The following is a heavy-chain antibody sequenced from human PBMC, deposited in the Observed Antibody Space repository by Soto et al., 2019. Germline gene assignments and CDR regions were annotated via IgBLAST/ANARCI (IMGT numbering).Heavy chain of an antibody. CDR2: IIPIFGTA. CDR1: GGTFSSYA. Sequence: RASVKVSCKASGGTFSSYAISWVRQAPGQGLEWMGGIIPIFGTANYAQKFQGRVTITADESTSTAYMELSSLRSEDTAVYYCARVGATRLYYYYGMDVWGQGTTVTVSS. CDR3: ARVGATRLYYYYGMDV. J-gene: IGHJ6*02. V-gene: IGHV1-69*13. D-gene: IGHD1-26*01.